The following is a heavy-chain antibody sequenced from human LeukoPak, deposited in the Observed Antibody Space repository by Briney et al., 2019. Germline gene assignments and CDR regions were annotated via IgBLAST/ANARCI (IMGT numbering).Heavy chain of an antibody. Sequence: SETLSLTCTVSGGSISSYYWSWVRQPPGKGLEWIGYIYYSGSTNYNPSLKSRVTISVDTSKNQFSLKLSSVTAADTAVYYCARRGRRAYYYMDVWGKGTTVTVSS. J-gene: IGHJ6*03. V-gene: IGHV4-59*12. D-gene: IGHD3-16*01. CDR1: GGSISSYY. CDR3: ARRGRRAYYYMDV. CDR2: IYYSGST.